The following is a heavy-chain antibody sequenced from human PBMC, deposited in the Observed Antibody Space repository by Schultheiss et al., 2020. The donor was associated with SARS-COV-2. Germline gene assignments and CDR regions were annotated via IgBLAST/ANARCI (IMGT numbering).Heavy chain of an antibody. CDR3: AREPASGLHWYFDL. V-gene: IGHV4-61*02. CDR1: GGSISSGDYY. D-gene: IGHD1-14*01. Sequence: SQTLSLTCTVSGGSISSGDYYWDWIRQPAGKGLEWIGRVYTSGSTKYSPSLKSRVTISVDTSKNQFSLKLNSVTAADTAVYYCAREPASGLHWYFDLWGRGTLVTVSS. J-gene: IGHJ2*01. CDR2: VYTSGST.